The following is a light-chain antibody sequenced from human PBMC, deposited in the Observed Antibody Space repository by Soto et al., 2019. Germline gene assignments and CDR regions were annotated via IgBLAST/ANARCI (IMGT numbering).Light chain of an antibody. CDR1: SSNIGSNT. V-gene: IGLV1-44*01. J-gene: IGLJ1*01. Sequence: SVLTQPPSAYGTPGQRVTISCSGSSSNIGSNTVNWYQQLPGTAPKLLIYNDNQRPSGVPDRFSGSKSGTSASLAISGLQSGDEADYACAAWDASLNCYVFGTRTKVTVL. CDR3: AAWDASLNCYV. CDR2: NDN.